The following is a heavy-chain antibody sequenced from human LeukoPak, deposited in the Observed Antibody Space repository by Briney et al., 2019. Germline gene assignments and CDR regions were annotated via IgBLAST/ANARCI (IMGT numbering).Heavy chain of an antibody. J-gene: IGHJ4*02. CDR1: GFTFSSYS. D-gene: IGHD3-10*01. V-gene: IGHV3-48*01. CDR3: ARDYITMIRGAIYKAYYFGY. CDR2: ISSSSSTI. Sequence: QPGGSLRLSCAASGFTFSSYSMNWVRQAPGKGLEGVSYISSSSSTIYYADSVKGRFTISRDDAKNSLYLQMNSLRAEDTAVYYCARDYITMIRGAIYKAYYFGYWGQGTLVTVSS.